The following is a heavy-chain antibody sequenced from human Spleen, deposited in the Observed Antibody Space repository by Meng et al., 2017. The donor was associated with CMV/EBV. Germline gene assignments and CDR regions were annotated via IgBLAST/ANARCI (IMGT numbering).Heavy chain of an antibody. V-gene: IGHV3-30-3*01. CDR1: GFTFSSYA. CDR3: ARSCTNGVCPTGDAFDI. CDR2: ISYDGNNK. D-gene: IGHD2-8*01. J-gene: IGHJ3*02. Sequence: GESLKISCAASGFTFSSYAMHWVRQAPGKGLEWVAVISYDGNNKYYADSVKGRFTISRDNSKNTLYLQMNSLRAEDTAVYYYARSCTNGVCPTGDAFDIWGQGTLVTVSS.